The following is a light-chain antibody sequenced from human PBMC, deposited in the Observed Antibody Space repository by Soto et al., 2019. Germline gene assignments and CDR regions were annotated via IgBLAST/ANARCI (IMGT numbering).Light chain of an antibody. CDR1: SSDVCGYNY. V-gene: IGLV2-8*01. CDR2: EVS. J-gene: IGLJ2*01. CDR3: SSYAGSNKV. Sequence: QSALTQPPSASGSPGQAVTISCTGTSSDVCGYNYVSWYQQHPGKAPKLMIYEVSKRPSGVPDRFSGSKSGNTASLTVSGLQAEDEADYDCSSYAGSNKVFGGGTQLTVL.